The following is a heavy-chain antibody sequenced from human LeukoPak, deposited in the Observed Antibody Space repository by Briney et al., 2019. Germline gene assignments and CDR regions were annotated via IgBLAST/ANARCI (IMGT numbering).Heavy chain of an antibody. CDR3: ARDTSTLTYYYDSSGYYRGALDI. V-gene: IGHV4-59*01. D-gene: IGHD3-22*01. Sequence: SETLSLTCTVSGGSISSYYWSWIRQPPGKGLEWIGYIYYSGSTNYNPSLKSRVTISVETSKNQFSLKLSSVTAADTAVYYCARDTSTLTYYYDSSGYYRGALDIRGQGTMVTVSS. CDR1: GGSISSYY. J-gene: IGHJ3*02. CDR2: IYYSGST.